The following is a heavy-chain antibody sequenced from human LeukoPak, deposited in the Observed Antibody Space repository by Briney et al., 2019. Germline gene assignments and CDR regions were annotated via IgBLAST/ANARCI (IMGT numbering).Heavy chain of an antibody. D-gene: IGHD2-2*01. CDR1: GITFSDYY. CDR2: ISSTSIYT. V-gene: IGHV3-11*05. CDR3: AREDGYGSTWYSDY. Sequence: GGSLRLSCAASGITFSDYYMSWIRQAPGKGLEWVSDISSTSIYTNYADSVKGRFTISRDNAKNSLYLQMNSLRAEDTAVYYCAREDGYGSTWYSDYWGQGTLVTVSS. J-gene: IGHJ4*02.